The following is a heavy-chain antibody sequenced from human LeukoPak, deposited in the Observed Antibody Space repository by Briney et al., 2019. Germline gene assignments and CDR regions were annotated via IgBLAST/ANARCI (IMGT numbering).Heavy chain of an antibody. CDR2: INRNSGGT. CDR3: AREGHCSGGSCLDY. Sequence: GSVKVSCKASGYTFTAYYMHWVRQAPGPGLGGVGWINRNSGGTYVAQTFQGRVTMTRDTSISTVSMELSRLRSDDTAVYYCAREGHCSGGSCLDYWGQGTLVTASS. J-gene: IGHJ4*02. CDR1: GYTFTAYY. V-gene: IGHV1-2*02. D-gene: IGHD2-15*01.